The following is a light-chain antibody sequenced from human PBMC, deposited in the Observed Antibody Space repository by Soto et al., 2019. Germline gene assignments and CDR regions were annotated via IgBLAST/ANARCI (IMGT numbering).Light chain of an antibody. V-gene: IGLV1-47*01. J-gene: IGLJ2*01. CDR2: RNN. Sequence: QSVLTQPPSASGTPGQRVTISCSGSSSNIGSNYVYWYQQLPGTAPKLLIYRNNQRPSGVPDRFSGSKSGTSASLAISGLRSEGEAVYYCAAWDDSLSASYVVFGGGTQLTVL. CDR1: SSNIGSNY. CDR3: AAWDDSLSASYVV.